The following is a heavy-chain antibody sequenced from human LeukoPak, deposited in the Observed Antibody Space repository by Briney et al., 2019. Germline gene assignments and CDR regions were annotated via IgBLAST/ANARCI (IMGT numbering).Heavy chain of an antibody. CDR2: ISGSGGST. CDR3: AKDGDMTTVTIIDY. D-gene: IGHD4-17*01. V-gene: IGHV3-23*01. Sequence: GGSLRLSCAASGFTFSSYAMSWVRQAPGKGLEWVSAISGSGGSTYYADSVKGRFTISRDNSKNTLYLQMNSLRAEDTAVYYCAKDGDMTTVTIIDYWGQGTLVTVSS. J-gene: IGHJ4*02. CDR1: GFTFSSYA.